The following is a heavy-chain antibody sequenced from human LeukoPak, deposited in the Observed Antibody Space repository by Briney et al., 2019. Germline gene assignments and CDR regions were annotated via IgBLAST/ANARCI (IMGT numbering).Heavy chain of an antibody. CDR1: GGSISSYY. D-gene: IGHD1-1*01. V-gene: IGHV4-4*07. Sequence: PSETLSLTGTGSGGSISSYYWSWIRQPAGKGLEWIGRIYISGSTNYNPSLKSRVTMSVDTSKNQFSLKLSSVTAADTAVYYCARDRGTWNDDGFDYWGQGTLVTVSS. J-gene: IGHJ4*02. CDR2: IYISGST. CDR3: ARDRGTWNDDGFDY.